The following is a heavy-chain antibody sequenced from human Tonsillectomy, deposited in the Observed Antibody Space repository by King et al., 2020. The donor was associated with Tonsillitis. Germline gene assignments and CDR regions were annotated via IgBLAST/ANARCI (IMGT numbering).Heavy chain of an antibody. CDR3: AKDRDFWSPRGMDV. J-gene: IGHJ6*02. CDR2: ISGSGSST. Sequence: EVQLVESGGGLIQPGGSLRLSCAASGFTFSSYAMSWVRQAPGKGLEWVSGISGSGSSTYYADSVKGRFAISRDNSKNTLYLQMNSLRAEDTAVYYCAKDRDFWSPRGMDVWGQGTTVTVSS. D-gene: IGHD3-3*01. CDR1: GFTFSSYA. V-gene: IGHV3-23*04.